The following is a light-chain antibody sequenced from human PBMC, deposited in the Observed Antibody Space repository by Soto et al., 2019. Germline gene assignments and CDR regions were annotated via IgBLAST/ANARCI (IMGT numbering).Light chain of an antibody. CDR2: KAS. CDR1: QSLGTS. V-gene: IGKV1-5*03. Sequence: DIQMTQSPSTLSASVGDRVTITCRASQSLGTSLAWYQRKPGKAPKLLIYKASTLESGDPSRFSGSGSGTEFTLTISSLQPDDFATYYCHHYTASPTFGPGTKVDI. CDR3: HHYTASPT. J-gene: IGKJ3*01.